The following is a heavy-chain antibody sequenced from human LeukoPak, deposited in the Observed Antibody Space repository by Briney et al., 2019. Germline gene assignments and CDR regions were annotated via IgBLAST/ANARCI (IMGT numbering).Heavy chain of an antibody. CDR2: VNRDGSET. D-gene: IGHD3-22*01. Sequence: GGSLRLSCAASGFALSSHWMTWVRQVPGRGPEWVANVNRDGSETYYLDSVKGRFTISKDNAKNSLYLQMNSLRAEDTALYHCARVPGDSGYFDYWGQGILVTVSS. CDR1: GFALSSHW. CDR3: ARVPGDSGYFDY. V-gene: IGHV3-7*03. J-gene: IGHJ4*02.